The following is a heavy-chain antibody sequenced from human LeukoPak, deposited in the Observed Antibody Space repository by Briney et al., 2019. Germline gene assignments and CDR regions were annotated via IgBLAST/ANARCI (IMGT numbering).Heavy chain of an antibody. J-gene: IGHJ6*02. Sequence: ASVKVSCKASGGTFSRYAISWVRQAPGQGLEWMGWISAYNGNTNYALKLQGRVTMTTDTSTSTAYMELRSLRSDDTAVYYCARELRRITMVRGVNYYGMDVWGQGTTVTVSS. CDR3: ARELRRITMVRGVNYYGMDV. CDR2: ISAYNGNT. D-gene: IGHD3-10*01. V-gene: IGHV1-18*01. CDR1: GGTFSRYA.